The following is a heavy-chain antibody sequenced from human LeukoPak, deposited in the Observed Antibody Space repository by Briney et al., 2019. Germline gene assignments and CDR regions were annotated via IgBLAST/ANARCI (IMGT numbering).Heavy chain of an antibody. Sequence: PGGSLRLSCAASGFTLGAFAMHWVRQAPGKGLEWVSLIDKDGRSTYYADSVKGRFTISRDNSKNSLYLQMNSLRTEDTALYYCATWAFYHSLDVWGQGTTGTVSS. CDR2: IDKDGRST. CDR1: GFTLGAFA. V-gene: IGHV3-43*02. CDR3: ATWAFYHSLDV. D-gene: IGHD1-26*01. J-gene: IGHJ6*02.